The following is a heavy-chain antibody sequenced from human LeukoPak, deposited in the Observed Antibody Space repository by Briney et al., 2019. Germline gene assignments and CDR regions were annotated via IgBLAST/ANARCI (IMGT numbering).Heavy chain of an antibody. D-gene: IGHD3-22*01. J-gene: IGHJ5*02. CDR2: INPSGGST. Sequence: ASVKVSWKASGYTFTSYYMHWVRQAPGQGLEWMGIINPSGGSTSYAQKFQGRVTMTRDMSTSTVYMELSSLRSEDTAVYYCARGGVVVITCEADRDNWFDPWGQGTLVTVSS. V-gene: IGHV1-46*01. CDR3: ARGGVVVITCEADRDNWFDP. CDR1: GYTFTSYY.